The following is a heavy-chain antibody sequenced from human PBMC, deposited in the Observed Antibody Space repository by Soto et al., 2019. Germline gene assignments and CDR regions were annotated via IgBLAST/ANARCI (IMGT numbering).Heavy chain of an antibody. D-gene: IGHD2-8*01. CDR2: IYYSGST. Sequence: QLQLQESGPGLVKPSETLSLTCTVSGGSISSSSYYWGWIRQPPGKGLEWIGSIYYSGSTYYNPSLKNRVTISVDTSKNQFSLKLSSVTAADTAVYYCARQDIVLMVYANDYWGQGTLVTVSS. CDR3: ARQDIVLMVYANDY. J-gene: IGHJ4*02. V-gene: IGHV4-39*01. CDR1: GGSISSSSYY.